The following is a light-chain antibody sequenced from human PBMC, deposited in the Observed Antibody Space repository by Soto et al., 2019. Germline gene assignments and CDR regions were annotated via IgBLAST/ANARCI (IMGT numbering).Light chain of an antibody. Sequence: DIQMTQPPSTLSGSLGDRVTITCRASQTISSWLAWYQQKPGKAPKLLIYKASTLKSGVPSRFSGSGSGTEFTLTISSLQPEDFATYYCQQSYSTSITFGQGTRLEI. J-gene: IGKJ5*01. CDR1: QTISSW. CDR2: KAS. V-gene: IGKV1-5*03. CDR3: QQSYSTSIT.